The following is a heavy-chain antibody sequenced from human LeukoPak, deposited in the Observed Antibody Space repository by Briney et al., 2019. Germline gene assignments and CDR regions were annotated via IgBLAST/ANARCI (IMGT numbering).Heavy chain of an antibody. CDR2: ISSGSSPI. J-gene: IGHJ5*02. V-gene: IGHV3-48*04. CDR3: TYLRTPYYNDKWLDP. Sequence: GGSLRLSCAASGFTFRTFSMNWVRQAPGKGLGWLSYISSGSSPIYYTDSVKGRFTISRDDAQNLVYLQMNSLRAEDTAVYYCTYLRTPYYNDKWLDPWGQGALVTVSS. CDR1: GFTFRTFS. D-gene: IGHD3/OR15-3a*01.